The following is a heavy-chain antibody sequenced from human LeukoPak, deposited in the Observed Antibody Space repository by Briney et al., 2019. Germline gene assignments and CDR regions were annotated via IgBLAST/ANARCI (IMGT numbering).Heavy chain of an antibody. CDR1: GFSFSSYA. J-gene: IGHJ4*02. CDR3: GYRNALDY. D-gene: IGHD5-18*01. CDR2: ISGSGTTT. V-gene: IGHV3-23*01. Sequence: GGSLRLSCAASGFSFSSYAMTWVRQAPGKGLEWVSGISGSGTTTYYADSVKGRFTISRDNSKNTLSLQMNSLRAEDTAVYYCGYRNALDYWGQGTLVTVSS.